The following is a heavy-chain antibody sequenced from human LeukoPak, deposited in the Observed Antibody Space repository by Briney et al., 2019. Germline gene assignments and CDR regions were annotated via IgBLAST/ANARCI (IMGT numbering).Heavy chain of an antibody. CDR3: ARGEPHYYYDSSGYYYP. CDR2: INHSGST. V-gene: IGHV4-34*01. J-gene: IGHJ5*02. D-gene: IGHD3-22*01. CDR1: GFIVSSNY. Sequence: GSLRLSCAASGFIVSSNYMSWVRQPPGKGLEWIGEINHSGSTNYNPSLKSRVTISVDTSKNQFSLKLSSVTAADTAVYYCARGEPHYYYDSSGYYYPWGQGTLVTVSS.